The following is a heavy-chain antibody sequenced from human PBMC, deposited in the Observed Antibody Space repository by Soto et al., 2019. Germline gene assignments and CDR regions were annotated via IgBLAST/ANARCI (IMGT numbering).Heavy chain of an antibody. Sequence: GGSLRLSCAASGFTFSSYAMGWVRQAPGKGLEWVSAISGSGGSTYYADSVKGRFTISRDNSKNTLYLQMNSLRAEDTAVYYCANGIAARPYYYYGMDVWGQGTTVTVSS. D-gene: IGHD6-6*01. CDR2: ISGSGGST. CDR1: GFTFSSYA. V-gene: IGHV3-23*01. CDR3: ANGIAARPYYYYGMDV. J-gene: IGHJ6*02.